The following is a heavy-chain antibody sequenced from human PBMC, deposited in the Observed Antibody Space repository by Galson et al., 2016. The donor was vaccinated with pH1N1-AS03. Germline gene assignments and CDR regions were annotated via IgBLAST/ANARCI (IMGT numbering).Heavy chain of an antibody. CDR1: GGSVSSGSYY. D-gene: IGHD5-12*01. J-gene: IGHJ4*03. Sequence: SETLSLTCTVSGGSVSSGSYYWSWIRQPPGKGLEWIGYIYDSGNTKKGLEWIGYIYDSGNTNYNPSLKSRVTISVDTSKNQFSLKLSSVTAADTAVYYCAKASPLPSGYLDHWGQGTLVTVSS. V-gene: IGHV4-61*01. CDR3: AKASPLPSGYLDH. CDR2: IYDSGNT.